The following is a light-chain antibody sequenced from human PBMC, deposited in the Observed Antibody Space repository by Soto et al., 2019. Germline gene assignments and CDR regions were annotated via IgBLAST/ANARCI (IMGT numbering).Light chain of an antibody. CDR2: QTS. V-gene: IGKV3-11*01. J-gene: IGKJ1*01. Sequence: LTQSPGTLSSFPGDRVTLSCRASQYINTRLAWYQHRPGQAPRLLIYQTSIRAAGIPARFSASGTGTDFTLTISDGQPADFAVYYCHQRQSWPRTFGQGTKVDIK. CDR1: QYINTR. CDR3: HQRQSWPRT.